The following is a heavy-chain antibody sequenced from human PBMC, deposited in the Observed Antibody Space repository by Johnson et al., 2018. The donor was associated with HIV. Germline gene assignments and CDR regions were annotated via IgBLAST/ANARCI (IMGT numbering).Heavy chain of an antibody. Sequence: QVQLVESGGGVVQPGGSLRLSCVTSGFTFSKYGMHWVRQASGKGLQWVSSISGSGGRTYYADSVKGRFTISRDCSKNTLYLQRNSLRVEDTAVYSVARGSRYTYDNDDAYLLHAFDFWGQGTMVTVSS. CDR3: ARGSRYTYDNDDAYLLHAFDF. J-gene: IGHJ3*01. V-gene: IGHV3-NL1*01. D-gene: IGHD3-22*01. CDR1: GFTFSKYG. CDR2: ISGSGGRT.